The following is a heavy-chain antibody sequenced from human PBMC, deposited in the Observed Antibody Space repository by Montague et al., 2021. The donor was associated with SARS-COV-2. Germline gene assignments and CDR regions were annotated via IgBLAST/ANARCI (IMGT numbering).Heavy chain of an antibody. D-gene: IGHD6-13*01. Sequence: SETLSLTCAVYGGSFSGYYWSWIRQPPGKGLEWIGEINHSGSANYNPSLKSRVTISVDTSKNQFSLKLSSVTAADTAVYYCARGCYSSSWYWWKGMDVWGQGATVTVSS. J-gene: IGHJ6*02. CDR3: ARGCYSSSWYWWKGMDV. CDR1: GGSFSGYY. CDR2: INHSGSA. V-gene: IGHV4-34*01.